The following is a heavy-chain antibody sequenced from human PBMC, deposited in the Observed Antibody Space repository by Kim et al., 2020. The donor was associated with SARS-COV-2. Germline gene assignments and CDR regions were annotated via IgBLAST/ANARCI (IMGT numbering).Heavy chain of an antibody. Sequence: TYYNPSLKSRVTISVDTSKNQLSLKLSSVTAADTAVYYCARDRGYFVGYWGQGTLVTVSS. CDR2: T. D-gene: IGHD3-9*01. V-gene: IGHV4-39*07. CDR3: ARDRGYFVGY. J-gene: IGHJ4*02.